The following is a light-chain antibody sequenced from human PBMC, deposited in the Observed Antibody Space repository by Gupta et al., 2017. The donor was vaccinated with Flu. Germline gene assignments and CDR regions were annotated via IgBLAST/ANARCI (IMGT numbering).Light chain of an antibody. CDR3: LQRSDFPWT. J-gene: IGKJ1*01. CDR1: QSLRNSHDGSVY. V-gene: IGKV2-40*01. CDR2: SVS. Sequence: IVLTQTPLSLPVTPGEPASISCRSSQSLRNSHDGSVYLDWFVQKPGQSPLLLIYSVSYRNKASGVPDRFSGTGSDTXFTRTIXRVEAEDVGIYYCLQRSDFPWTFGXGTKVEMK.